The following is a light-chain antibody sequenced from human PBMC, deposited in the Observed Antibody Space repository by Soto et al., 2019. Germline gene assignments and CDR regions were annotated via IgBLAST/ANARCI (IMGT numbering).Light chain of an antibody. CDR1: QGIVRW. CDR2: DAS. CDR3: QHYYGFSRT. Sequence: DIQMTQSPPTLSASVGDRVTITCRASQGIVRWLAWYQQKPGKAPKLLIYDASSLESGVPSRFRGSGAGTEFTLTISSLQPDDFATYYCQHYYGFSRTFGQGTKVEIK. J-gene: IGKJ1*01. V-gene: IGKV1-5*01.